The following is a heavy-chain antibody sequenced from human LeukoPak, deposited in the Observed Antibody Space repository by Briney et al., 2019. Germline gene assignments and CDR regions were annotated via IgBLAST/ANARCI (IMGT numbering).Heavy chain of an antibody. Sequence: PGGSLRLSCAASGFTFSSYWMHWVRQAPGKGLVWVSRINSDGSSTSYADSVKGRFTISRDNAKNTLYLQMNSLRAEDTAVYYCASPINVGGYVPGGFDYWGQGTLVTVSS. CDR3: ASPINVGGYVPGGFDY. CDR1: GFTFSSYW. J-gene: IGHJ4*02. D-gene: IGHD5-12*01. CDR2: INSDGSST. V-gene: IGHV3-74*01.